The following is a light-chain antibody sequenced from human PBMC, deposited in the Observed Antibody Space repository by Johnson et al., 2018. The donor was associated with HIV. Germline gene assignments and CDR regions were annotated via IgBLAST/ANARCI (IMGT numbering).Light chain of an antibody. Sequence: QSVLTQPPSVSAAPGQKVTISCSGSSSNMGNNYVSWYQQLPGTAPKLLIYDNNRRPSGIPDRFSGSKSGTSGTLGITGLQTGDEADYYCGSWDSSLSAYVFGTGTKVTVL. V-gene: IGLV1-51*01. J-gene: IGLJ1*01. CDR3: GSWDSSLSAYV. CDR2: DNN. CDR1: SSNMGNNY.